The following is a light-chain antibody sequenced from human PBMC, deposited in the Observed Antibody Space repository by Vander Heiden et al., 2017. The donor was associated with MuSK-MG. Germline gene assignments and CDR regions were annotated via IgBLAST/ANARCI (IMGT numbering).Light chain of an antibody. CDR3: QVWDSTTDHVV. V-gene: IGLV3-21*04. CDR1: NIGGNS. Sequence: SYVLTQPLQVSVAPGQTAKPPWRGNNIGGNSLPWYQKTPGQAPVLVMYYATPRPSGIPERLSGTSSGNTATLTIPRVEAGDEADYYCQVWDSTTDHVVFGGGTKLTVL. J-gene: IGLJ2*01. CDR2: YAT.